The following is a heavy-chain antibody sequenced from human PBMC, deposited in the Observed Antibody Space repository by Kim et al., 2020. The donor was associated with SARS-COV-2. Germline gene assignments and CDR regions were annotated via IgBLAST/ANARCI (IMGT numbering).Heavy chain of an antibody. V-gene: IGHV4-34*01. J-gene: IGHJ6*02. CDR3: AREKQLLVQTYGLDV. Sequence: PPLTGQVTISEDTSRNQFSLKLSSVTAADTAVYYCAREKQLLVQTYGLDVWGQGTTVTVSS. D-gene: IGHD6-13*01.